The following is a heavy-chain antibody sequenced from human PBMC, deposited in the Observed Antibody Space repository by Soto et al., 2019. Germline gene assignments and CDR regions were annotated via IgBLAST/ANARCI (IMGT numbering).Heavy chain of an antibody. CDR1: GFMFSNHG. Sequence: QVQLVESGGSVVQPGRSLRLSCAASGFMFSNHGMHWVRQAPGKRLEWVAVIWSDGNNRYYADSVKGRFTISRDNSKNTLYLQMNSLRAEDTAVYYCVRGDNWNDEASDYWGQGTLVTVSS. J-gene: IGHJ4*02. D-gene: IGHD1-1*01. CDR3: VRGDNWNDEASDY. V-gene: IGHV3-33*01. CDR2: IWSDGNNR.